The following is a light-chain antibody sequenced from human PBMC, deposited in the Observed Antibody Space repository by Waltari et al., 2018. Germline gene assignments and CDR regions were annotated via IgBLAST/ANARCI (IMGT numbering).Light chain of an antibody. V-gene: IGKV4-1*01. CDR1: QTLLYSVNNKTY. J-gene: IGKJ2*01. CDR2: WAS. Sequence: DIVVTQSPDSLVLSVGESATINCPSNQTLLYSVNNKTYFAWYQQRPGQPPKLLIYWASMRETGVPDRFSGSGSRTNFTLTITNVQAEDVAVYYCHQYFNTPYTFGQGTKLQIK. CDR3: HQYFNTPYT.